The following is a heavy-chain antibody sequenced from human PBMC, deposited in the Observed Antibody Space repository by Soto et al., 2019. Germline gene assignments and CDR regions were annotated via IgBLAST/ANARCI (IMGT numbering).Heavy chain of an antibody. Sequence: GGSLRLSCAASGFTFDDYGMSWVRQAPGKGLEWVSGINWNGGSTGYADSVKGRFTISRDNAKNSLYLQMNSLRAEDTALYHCARESWDYYGSESYGPKIEFFDYWGQGTLVPGSS. CDR2: INWNGGST. D-gene: IGHD3-10*01. CDR1: GFTFDDYG. J-gene: IGHJ4*02. V-gene: IGHV3-20*01. CDR3: ARESWDYYGSESYGPKIEFFDY.